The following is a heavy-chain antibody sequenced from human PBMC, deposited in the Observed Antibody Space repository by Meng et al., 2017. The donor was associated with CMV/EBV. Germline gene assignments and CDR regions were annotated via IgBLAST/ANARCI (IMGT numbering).Heavy chain of an antibody. CDR1: RGSIRSRSSY. V-gene: IGHV4-39*07. J-gene: IGHJ4*02. CDR3: ARDFRGDDSSGFD. CDR2: IYYSGST. Sequence: SRGSIRSRSSYWGWVRQPPGKGLEWIGSIYYSGSTYYNPSLKSRVTISVDTSKNQFSLKLSSVTAADTAVYYCARDFRGDDSSGFDWGQGTLVTVSS. D-gene: IGHD3-22*01.